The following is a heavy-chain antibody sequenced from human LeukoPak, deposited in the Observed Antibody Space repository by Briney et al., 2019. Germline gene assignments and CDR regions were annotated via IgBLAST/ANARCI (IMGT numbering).Heavy chain of an antibody. CDR3: ARDVIAAAGLDDFDY. V-gene: IGHV1-2*02. D-gene: IGHD6-13*01. Sequence: ASVKVSCKASGGTFSSYAISWVRQAPGQGLEWMGWINPNSGGTNYAQKFQGRVTMTRDTSISTASMELSRLRSDDTAVYYCARDVIAAAGLDDFDYWGQGALVTVSS. CDR1: GGTFSSYA. CDR2: INPNSGGT. J-gene: IGHJ4*02.